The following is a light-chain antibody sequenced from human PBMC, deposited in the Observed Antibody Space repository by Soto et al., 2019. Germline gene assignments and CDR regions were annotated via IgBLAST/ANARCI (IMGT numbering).Light chain of an antibody. V-gene: IGKV1-5*03. Sequence: DIPMTQSPSTLSASVGDRVTITCRANQSISNWLAWYQQKPGKAPKLLIYKASSLQSGVPSRFSGSGSGTEFTLTISSLQPDDFASYYCQQYDILWTFGQGTKVEIK. CDR3: QQYDILWT. CDR1: QSISNW. CDR2: KAS. J-gene: IGKJ1*01.